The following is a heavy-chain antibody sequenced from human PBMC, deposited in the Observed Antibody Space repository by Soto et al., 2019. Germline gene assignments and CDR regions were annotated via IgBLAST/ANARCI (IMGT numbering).Heavy chain of an antibody. D-gene: IGHD3-9*01. CDR1: GFTFSSYA. V-gene: IGHV3-23*01. CDR3: AKDLFPAYFDWPYNWFDP. Sequence: HPGGSLRLSCAASGFTFSSYAMSWVRQAPGKGLEWVSAISGSGGSTYYADSVKGRFTISRDNSKNTLYLQMNSLRAEDTAVYYCAKDLFPAYFDWPYNWFDPWGQGTLVTVSS. J-gene: IGHJ5*02. CDR2: ISGSGGST.